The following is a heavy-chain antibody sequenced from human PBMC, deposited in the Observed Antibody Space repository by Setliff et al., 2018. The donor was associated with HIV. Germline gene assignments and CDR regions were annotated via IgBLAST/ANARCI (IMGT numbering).Heavy chain of an antibody. Sequence: GESLKISCKGSGYTFTNYWIGWVRQMPGKGLEWMGIIYPGDSDTRYSPSFQGQVTMSADKSTSTAHLQWSSLKASDTAMYYCARTDYGGSIDAFDIWGQGTMVTVSS. J-gene: IGHJ3*02. CDR1: GYTFTNYW. CDR2: IYPGDSDT. V-gene: IGHV5-51*01. CDR3: ARTDYGGSIDAFDI. D-gene: IGHD4-17*01.